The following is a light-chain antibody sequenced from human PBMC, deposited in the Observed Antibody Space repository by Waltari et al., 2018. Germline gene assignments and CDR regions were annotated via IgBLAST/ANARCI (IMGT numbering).Light chain of an antibody. CDR1: SSHVGGYNY. Sequence: QSALTQPASVSGSPGQSITISCTGTSSHVGGYNYVSWYQQHPGKAPKLMIYDVSNRPSGVSNRFSGSKSGNTASLTISGLQAEDEADYYCSSYTSSSTLNWVFGGGTKLTVL. V-gene: IGLV2-14*01. CDR2: DVS. CDR3: SSYTSSSTLNWV. J-gene: IGLJ3*02.